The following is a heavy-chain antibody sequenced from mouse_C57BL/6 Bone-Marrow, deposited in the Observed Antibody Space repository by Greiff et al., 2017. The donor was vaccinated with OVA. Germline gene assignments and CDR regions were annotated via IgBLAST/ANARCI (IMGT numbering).Heavy chain of an antibody. Sequence: VQLQQPGAELVMPGASVKLSCKASGYTFTSYWMHWVKQRPGQGLEWIGEIDPSDSYTNSNQKFKGKSTLTVDKSSSTAYMQLSSLTSEDSAVYYCARSVGSSGYGYWCQGTALTVTS. CDR3: ARSVGSSGYGY. J-gene: IGHJ2*01. D-gene: IGHD3-2*02. CDR2: IDPSDSYT. CDR1: GYTFTSYW. V-gene: IGHV1-69*01.